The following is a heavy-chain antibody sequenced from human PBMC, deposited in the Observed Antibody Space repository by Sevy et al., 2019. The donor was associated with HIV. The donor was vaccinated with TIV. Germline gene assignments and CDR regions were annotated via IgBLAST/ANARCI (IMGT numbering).Heavy chain of an antibody. CDR3: ARPSWRIAAAGSFDY. D-gene: IGHD6-13*01. V-gene: IGHV3-7*03. CDR1: GFTFSSYW. CDR2: IKQDGSEK. Sequence: GGSLRLSCAASGFTFSSYWMSWVRQPPGKGLEWVANIKQDGSEKYYVDSVKGRFTISRDNAKNSLYLQMNSLRAEDTAVYYCARPSWRIAAAGSFDYWGQGTLVTVSS. J-gene: IGHJ4*02.